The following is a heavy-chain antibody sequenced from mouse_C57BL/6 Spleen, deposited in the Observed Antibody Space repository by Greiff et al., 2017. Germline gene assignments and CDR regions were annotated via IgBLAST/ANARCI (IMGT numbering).Heavy chain of an antibody. D-gene: IGHD4-1*01. Sequence: EVKLQESGEGLVKPGGSLKLSCAASGFTFSSYAMSWVRQTPEKRLEWVAYISSGGDYIYYADTVQGRFTISRDNARNTLYLQMSSLKSEDTAMYYCTREGWDGGHYFDYWGQGTTLTVSS. J-gene: IGHJ2*01. V-gene: IGHV5-9-1*02. CDR1: GFTFSSYA. CDR3: TREGWDGGHYFDY. CDR2: ISSGGDYI.